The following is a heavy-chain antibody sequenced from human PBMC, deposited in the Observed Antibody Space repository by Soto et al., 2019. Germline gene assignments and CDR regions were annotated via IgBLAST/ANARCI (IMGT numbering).Heavy chain of an antibody. CDR2: IDPSDSYT. Sequence: PGESLKISCKGSGYSFTSYWISWVRQMPGKGLEWMGRIDPSDSYTNYSPSFQGHVTISADKSISTAYLQWSSLRASDTALFYFARGGYSSGWYGGYYGMDVWGQGTTVTVSS. J-gene: IGHJ6*02. CDR1: GYSFTSYW. CDR3: ARGGYSSGWYGGYYGMDV. V-gene: IGHV5-10-1*01. D-gene: IGHD6-19*01.